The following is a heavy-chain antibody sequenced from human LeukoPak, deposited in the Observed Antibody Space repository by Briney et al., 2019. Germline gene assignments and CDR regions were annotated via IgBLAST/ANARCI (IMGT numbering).Heavy chain of an antibody. J-gene: IGHJ6*02. D-gene: IGHD1-7*01. CDR1: GFTFSSYG. Sequence: GRSLRLSCAASGFTFSSYGMHWVRQAPGKGLEWEAVISYDGSNKYYADSVKGRFTISRDNSKNTLYLQMNSLRAEDTAVYYCAKGKGDRWLETTGPMDVWGQGTTVTVSS. CDR2: ISYDGSNK. V-gene: IGHV3-30*18. CDR3: AKGKGDRWLETTGPMDV.